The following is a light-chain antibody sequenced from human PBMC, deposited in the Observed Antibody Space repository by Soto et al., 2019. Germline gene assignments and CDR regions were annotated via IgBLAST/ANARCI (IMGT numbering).Light chain of an antibody. J-gene: IGLJ3*02. CDR3: VLYMGSGIWV. V-gene: IGLV8-61*01. CDR2: NTN. CDR1: SGSVSANYY. Sequence: QTVVTQEASLSVSPGTTVTLTCGLSSGSVSANYYPSWYQQTPGQAPRTLIYNTNTRSSGVPDRFSGSILGNKAALTITGAQVDDESDYYCVLYMGSGIWVFGGGTKLTVL.